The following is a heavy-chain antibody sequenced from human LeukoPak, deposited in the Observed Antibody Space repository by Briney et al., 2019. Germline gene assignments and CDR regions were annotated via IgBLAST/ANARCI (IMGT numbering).Heavy chain of an antibody. J-gene: IGHJ4*02. V-gene: IGHV1-2*02. CDR2: IDPNSGGT. CDR1: GYTFTGYY. D-gene: IGHD3-10*01. CDR3: ALMLRGVICHFDS. Sequence: GASVKVSCKASGYTFTGYYMHWVRQPPGQGLEWMGWIDPNSGGTNYARKFEGRVTMTRDTSISTDYMELSRLKSDDTAVYYCALMLRGVICHFDSWGQRALGTVSP.